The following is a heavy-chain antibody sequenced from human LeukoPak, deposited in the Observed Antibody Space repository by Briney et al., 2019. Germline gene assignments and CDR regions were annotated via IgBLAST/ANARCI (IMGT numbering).Heavy chain of an antibody. CDR2: ISSNGGST. J-gene: IGHJ3*01. Sequence: SGGSLRLSCSASGFTFSSFDMHWVRQAQGKGLKYVSAISSNGGSTYYADSVKGRFTISRDNSKNTLYLQMNSLRAEDTAVYYCARVTFNYFGSGDAFDVWGQGTMVTVSS. V-gene: IGHV3-64*04. CDR3: ARVTFNYFGSGDAFDV. D-gene: IGHD3-10*01. CDR1: GFTFSSFD.